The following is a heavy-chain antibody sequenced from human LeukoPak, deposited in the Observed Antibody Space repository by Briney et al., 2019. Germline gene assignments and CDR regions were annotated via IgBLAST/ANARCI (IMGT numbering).Heavy chain of an antibody. Sequence: GSLRLSCAASGFTFSSYAMSWIRQPPGKGLEWIGEINHSGSTNYNPSLKSRVTISVDTSKNQFSLKLSSVTAADTAVYYCARATYDYVAFDIWGQGTMVTVSS. CDR3: ARATYDYVAFDI. CDR1: GFTFSSYA. D-gene: IGHD3-16*01. CDR2: INHSGST. J-gene: IGHJ3*02. V-gene: IGHV4-34*01.